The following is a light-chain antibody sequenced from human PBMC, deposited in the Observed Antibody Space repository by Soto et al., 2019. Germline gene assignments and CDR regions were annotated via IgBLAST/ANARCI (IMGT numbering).Light chain of an antibody. CDR2: DVS. J-gene: IGLJ3*02. Sequence: QSALTQPASVPGSPGQSITISCTGTSSDVGAYNSVSWYQQHPGKAPKLIIYDVSNRPSGVSNRFSGSKSGNTASLTISGLQAEDEADYYCSSYTSSSTLVFGGGTKVTVL. CDR3: SSYTSSSTLV. CDR1: SSDVGAYNS. V-gene: IGLV2-14*01.